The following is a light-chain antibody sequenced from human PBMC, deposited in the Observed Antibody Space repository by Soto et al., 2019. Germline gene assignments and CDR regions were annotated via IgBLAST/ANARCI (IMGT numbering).Light chain of an antibody. J-gene: IGKJ5*01. CDR3: QQLNSFPIT. Sequence: THSPVSLSESVLSRGTITFQVSESITTYLNWYQQKPGSAPKLLIWDASSLRSGVPSRFSGSGSGTEFTLTITSLQPEDFATYYCQQLNSFPITFGQGTRLEIK. CDR1: ESITTY. CDR2: DAS. V-gene: IGKV1-9*01.